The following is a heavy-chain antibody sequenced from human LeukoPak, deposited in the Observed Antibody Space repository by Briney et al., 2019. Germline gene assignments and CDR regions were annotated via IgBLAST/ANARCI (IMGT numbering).Heavy chain of an antibody. CDR2: ISSSSSTI. J-gene: IGHJ6*03. CDR1: GFTFSSYE. Sequence: GGSLRLSCAASGFTFSSYEMNWVRQAPGKGLEWVPYISSSSSTIYYADSVKGRFTISRDNAKNSLYLQMNSLRAEDTAVYYCARGRYSSSWYFVRYYYYYMDVWGKGTTVTVSS. CDR3: ARGRYSSSWYFVRYYYYYMDV. V-gene: IGHV3-48*01. D-gene: IGHD6-13*01.